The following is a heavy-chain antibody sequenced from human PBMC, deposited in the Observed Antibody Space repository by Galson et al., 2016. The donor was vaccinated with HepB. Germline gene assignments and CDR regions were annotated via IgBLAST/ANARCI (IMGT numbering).Heavy chain of an antibody. CDR2: ISWNGDVV. Sequence: SLRLSCATSGFTFDDFAMYWVRQPPGKGLEWVSSISWNGDVVAYADSVKGRFTISRDNAKTSLFLQMNSLLLEDTALYFCAKDAQFGVGVTAFDLWGHGTLVTVSS. D-gene: IGHD3-3*01. CDR3: AKDAQFGVGVTAFDL. CDR1: GFTFDDFA. V-gene: IGHV3-9*01. J-gene: IGHJ3*01.